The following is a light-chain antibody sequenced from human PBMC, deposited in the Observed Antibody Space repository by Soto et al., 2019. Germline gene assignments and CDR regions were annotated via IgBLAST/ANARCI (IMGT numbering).Light chain of an antibody. CDR1: QGISSY. CDR2: AAS. J-gene: IGKJ5*01. V-gene: IGKV1-8*01. Sequence: AIRMTHSPSSLSASTGDRVTITSRASQGISSYLAWYQQKPGKAPKLLIYAASTLQSGVPSRFSGSGSGTDFTLTISCLQSEDFATYYCQQYYSYPRTFGQGTRLEIK. CDR3: QQYYSYPRT.